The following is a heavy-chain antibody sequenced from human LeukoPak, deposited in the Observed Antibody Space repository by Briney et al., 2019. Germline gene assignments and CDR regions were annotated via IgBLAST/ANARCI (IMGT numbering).Heavy chain of an antibody. CDR2: ISGSSRYI. V-gene: IGHV3-21*01. J-gene: IGHJ4*02. D-gene: IGHD4-17*01. Sequence: GGSLRLSCAASGFTFSTYSMNWVRQAPGKGLEWVATISGSSRYIYFADSVRGRFTISRDNAKNSLYLQMNSLRAEDTAVYYCAIRLNNGDYGNDYWGRGTLVTVSS. CDR1: GFTFSTYS. CDR3: AIRLNNGDYGNDY.